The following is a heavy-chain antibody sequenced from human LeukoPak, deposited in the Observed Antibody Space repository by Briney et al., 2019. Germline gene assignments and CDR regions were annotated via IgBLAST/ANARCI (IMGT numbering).Heavy chain of an antibody. J-gene: IGHJ6*03. CDR2: INPNSGGT. Sequence: ASVKVSCKASGYTFTGYYMHWVRQAPGQGLEWMGWINPNSGGTNYAQKLQGRVTMTTDTSTSTAYMELRSLRSDDTAVYYCARGLYDFWSGYQSPGYYYMDVWGKGTMVTVSS. D-gene: IGHD3-3*01. V-gene: IGHV1-2*02. CDR3: ARGLYDFWSGYQSPGYYYMDV. CDR1: GYTFTGYY.